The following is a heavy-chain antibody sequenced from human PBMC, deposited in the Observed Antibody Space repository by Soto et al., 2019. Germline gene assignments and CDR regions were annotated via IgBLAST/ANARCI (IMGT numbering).Heavy chain of an antibody. D-gene: IGHD3-3*01. CDR3: ARDMIFGVVTPEGA. CDR2: ISGSGGST. CDR1: GFTFSSYA. J-gene: IGHJ5*02. Sequence: EVQLLESGGGLVQPGGSLRLSCAASGFTFSSYAMSWVRQAPGKGLEWVSAISGSGGSTYYADSVKGRFTISRDNSKNTLYLQMNSLRAEDTAVYYCARDMIFGVVTPEGAWGQGTLVTVSS. V-gene: IGHV3-23*01.